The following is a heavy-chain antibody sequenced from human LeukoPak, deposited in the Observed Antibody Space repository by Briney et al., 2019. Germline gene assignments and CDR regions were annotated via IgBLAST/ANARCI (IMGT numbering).Heavy chain of an antibody. V-gene: IGHV3-21*01. CDR1: GFTFSSYS. J-gene: IGHJ4*02. CDR3: ARVSYSSSWYLSYFDY. CDR2: ISSSSSYI. D-gene: IGHD6-13*01. Sequence: GGSLRLSCAASGFTFSSYSMNWVRQAPGKGLEWVSSISSSSSYIYYADSVKGRFTISRDNAKNSLYLQMNSLRAENTAVYYCARVSYSSSWYLSYFDYWGQGTLVTVSS.